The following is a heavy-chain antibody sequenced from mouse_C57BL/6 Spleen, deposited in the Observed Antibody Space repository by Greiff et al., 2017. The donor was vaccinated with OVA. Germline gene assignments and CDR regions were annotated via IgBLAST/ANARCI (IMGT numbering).Heavy chain of an antibody. Sequence: EVQLQQSGPVLVKPGASVKMSCKASGYTFTDYYMNWVKQSHGKSLEWIGVINPYNGGTSYNQKFKGKATLTVDKSSSTAYMELNSLTSEDSAVYYCAPLYYGSSYFDYWGQGTTLTVSS. CDR2: INPYNGGT. CDR1: GYTFTDYY. V-gene: IGHV1-19*01. J-gene: IGHJ2*01. CDR3: APLYYGSSYFDY. D-gene: IGHD1-1*01.